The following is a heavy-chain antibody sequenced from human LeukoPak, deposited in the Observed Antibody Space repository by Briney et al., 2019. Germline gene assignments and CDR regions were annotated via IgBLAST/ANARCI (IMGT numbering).Heavy chain of an antibody. J-gene: IGHJ6*02. CDR2: IYYSGST. D-gene: IGHD3-10*01. Sequence: SETLSLTCTVSGGSISSGGYYWSWIRQHPGKGLEWIGYIYYSGSTYYNPSLKSRVTISVDTSKNQFSLKLSSVTAADTAVYYCARVFHYYGSGSYFNYYYGMDVWGQGTTATVSS. V-gene: IGHV4-31*03. CDR1: GGSISSGGYY. CDR3: ARVFHYYGSGSYFNYYYGMDV.